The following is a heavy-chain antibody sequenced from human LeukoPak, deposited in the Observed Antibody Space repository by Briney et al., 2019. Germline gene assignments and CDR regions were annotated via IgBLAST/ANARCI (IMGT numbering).Heavy chain of an antibody. V-gene: IGHV4-59*01. CDR3: AREAGIAAAVDY. J-gene: IGHJ4*02. CDR2: IYYSGST. CDR1: GGSISSYY. D-gene: IGHD6-13*01. Sequence: SETLSLTCTVSGGSISSYYWSWIRQPPGKGLEWMGYIYYSGSTNYNPSLKSRVTISVDTSKNQFSLKLSSVTAADTAVYYCAREAGIAAAVDYWGQGTLVTVSS.